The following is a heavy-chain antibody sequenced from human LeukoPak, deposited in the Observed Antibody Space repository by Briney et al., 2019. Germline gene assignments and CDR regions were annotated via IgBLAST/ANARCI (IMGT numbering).Heavy chain of an antibody. V-gene: IGHV3-30*03. D-gene: IGHD2-15*01. Sequence: GGSLRLSCAASGFTFSSYGMSWVRQAPGKGLEWVAVISYDGSNKYYADSVKGRFTISRDNSKNTLYLQMNSLRAEDTAVYYCARDLSSGGSYYFDYWGQGTLVTVSS. CDR2: ISYDGSNK. CDR1: GFTFSSYG. J-gene: IGHJ4*02. CDR3: ARDLSSGGSYYFDY.